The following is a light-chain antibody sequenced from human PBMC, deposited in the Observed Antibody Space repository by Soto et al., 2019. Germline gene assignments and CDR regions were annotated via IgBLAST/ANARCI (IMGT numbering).Light chain of an antibody. CDR1: QSISSW. CDR2: DAS. J-gene: IGKJ2*01. CDR3: QQYNRYAQT. V-gene: IGKV1-5*01. Sequence: DLQMPQSPSTLSASVGDRVTITCRASQSISSWLAWYQQKPGKAPKLLIYDASSFESGVPSRFSGSGSGTEFTLTISSLQPDDFATYYCQQYNRYAQTFGQGPKLEIK.